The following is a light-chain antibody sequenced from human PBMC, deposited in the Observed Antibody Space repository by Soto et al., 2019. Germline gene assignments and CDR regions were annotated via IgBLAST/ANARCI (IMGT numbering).Light chain of an antibody. Sequence: QSVLTQPPSVSGAPGQRVTISCTGSSSNIGAGYDVHWYQQLPGTAPKLLIYGNSNRPSGVPDRFSGSKSGTSASLAITGLQAEDVADYYCQSYDRSLSPPVLFAGGSQLTV. J-gene: IGLJ2*01. CDR3: QSYDRSLSPPVL. CDR1: SSNIGAGYD. CDR2: GNS. V-gene: IGLV1-40*01.